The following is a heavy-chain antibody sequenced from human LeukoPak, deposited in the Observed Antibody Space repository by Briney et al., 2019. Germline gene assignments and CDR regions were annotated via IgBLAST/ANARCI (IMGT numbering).Heavy chain of an antibody. V-gene: IGHV3-23*01. J-gene: IGHJ4*02. CDR2: ISGSGGST. CDR3: AKDKVVVPAALVDY. Sequence: GGSLRLSCAASGFTFSNYAIHWVRQAPGKGLEWVSAISGSGGSTYYADSVKGRFAISSDNSKNTLYLQMNSLRAEDTAVYYCAKDKVVVPAALVDYWGQGTLVTVSS. CDR1: GFTFSNYA. D-gene: IGHD2-2*01.